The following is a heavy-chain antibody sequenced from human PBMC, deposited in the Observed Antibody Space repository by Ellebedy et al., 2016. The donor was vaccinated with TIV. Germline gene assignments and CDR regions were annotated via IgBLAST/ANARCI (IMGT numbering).Heavy chain of an antibody. J-gene: IGHJ2*01. Sequence: SETLSLTCAVYGGSFSGYSWSWIRQSPGKGLEWIGEINHRGTTNYNPSLESRVTLSIDKSKNQFSVRLKSVTAADSAIYYCARCDWPDVDLDRWYFDLWGRGTLVTVSS. D-gene: IGHD2-21*01. V-gene: IGHV4-34*01. CDR3: ARCDWPDVDLDRWYFDL. CDR1: GGSFSGYS. CDR2: INHRGTT.